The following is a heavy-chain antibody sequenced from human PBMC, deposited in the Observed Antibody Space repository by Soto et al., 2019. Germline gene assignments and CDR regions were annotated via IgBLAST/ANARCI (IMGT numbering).Heavy chain of an antibody. CDR2: IYHSGST. CDR3: ARGPPFH. CDR1: GGSISSGGYS. D-gene: IGHD3-16*01. V-gene: IGHV4-30-2*01. Sequence: QLQLQESGSGLVKPSQTLSLTCAVSGGSISSGGYSWSWIRQPPGKGLEWIGYIYHSGSTYYNPPXXXRXXISVARSTTQFSLKLSSVTAADTAVYYCARGPPFHWGQGTLVTVSS. J-gene: IGHJ4*02.